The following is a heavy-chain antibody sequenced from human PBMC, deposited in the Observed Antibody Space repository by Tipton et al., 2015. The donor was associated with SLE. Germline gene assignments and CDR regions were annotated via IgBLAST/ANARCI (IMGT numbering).Heavy chain of an antibody. Sequence: TLSLTCAVYGGSFSGYYWSWIRQPPGKGLEWIGEINHSGSTNYNPSLKSRVTISVDTSKNQFSLKLSSVTAADTAVYYCARVGPSDIVVVPAATGDAFDIWGQGTMVTVSS. CDR2: INHSGST. CDR1: GGSFSGYY. CDR3: ARVGPSDIVVVPAATGDAFDI. J-gene: IGHJ3*02. V-gene: IGHV4-34*01. D-gene: IGHD2-2*01.